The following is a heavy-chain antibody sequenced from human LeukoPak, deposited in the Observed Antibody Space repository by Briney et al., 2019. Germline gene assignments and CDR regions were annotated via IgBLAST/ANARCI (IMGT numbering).Heavy chain of an antibody. CDR1: GGSISSGSYY. CDR2: IYTSGST. CDR3: ARVKVTSAAGKGIYYYYYYMDV. Sequence: PSQTLSLTCTVSGGSISSGSYYWSWIRQPAGKGLEWIGRIYTSGSTNYNPSLKSRVTISVDTSKNQFSLKLSSVTAADTAVYYCARVKVTSAAGKGIYYYYYYMDVWGKGTTVTVSS. J-gene: IGHJ6*03. D-gene: IGHD6-13*01. V-gene: IGHV4-61*02.